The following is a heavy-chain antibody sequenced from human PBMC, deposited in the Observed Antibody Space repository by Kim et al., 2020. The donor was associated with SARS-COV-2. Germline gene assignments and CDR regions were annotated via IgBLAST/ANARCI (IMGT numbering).Heavy chain of an antibody. CDR3: ARKYYYGSGSYAVAFDP. Sequence: LKSRVSISVDTSKNQFSLKLSSVTAADTAVYYCARKYYYGSGSYAVAFDPWGQGTLVTVSS. D-gene: IGHD3-10*01. J-gene: IGHJ5*02. V-gene: IGHV4-34*01.